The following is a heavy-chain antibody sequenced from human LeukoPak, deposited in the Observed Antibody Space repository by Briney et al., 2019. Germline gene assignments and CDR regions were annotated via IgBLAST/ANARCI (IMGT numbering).Heavy chain of an antibody. V-gene: IGHV1-69*13. Sequence: ASVKVSCKASGGTFSSYAISWVRQAPGQGLEWMGGFIPFFGTANYAQKFQGRVTITADESTSTAYMELSSLRSEDTAVYYCAGRPYYYDSSGTPPRRAFDLWGRGTLVTVSS. CDR2: FIPFFGTA. CDR1: GGTFSSYA. CDR3: AGRPYYYDSSGTPPRRAFDL. J-gene: IGHJ2*01. D-gene: IGHD3-22*01.